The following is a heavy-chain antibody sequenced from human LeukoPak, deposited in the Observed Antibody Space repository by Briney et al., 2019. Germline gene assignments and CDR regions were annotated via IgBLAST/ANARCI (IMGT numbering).Heavy chain of an antibody. D-gene: IGHD3-10*01. CDR3: ARVISGDENFQH. CDR2: INPNTGGT. CDR1: GYTFTAYY. V-gene: IGHV1-2*02. J-gene: IGHJ1*01. Sequence: ASVKVSCKASGYTFTAYYMHWVRQAPGQGLEWMGWINPNTGGTNYAQKFRGRVTITRDTSISTAYMELSRLRSDDTAVYYCARVISGDENFQHWGQGTLVTISS.